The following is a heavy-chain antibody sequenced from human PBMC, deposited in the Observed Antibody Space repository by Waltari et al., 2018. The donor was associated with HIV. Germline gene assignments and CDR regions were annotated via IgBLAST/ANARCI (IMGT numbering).Heavy chain of an antibody. CDR1: ADTFNTYP. CDR3: ARAGLRQLGRPYYYGLDV. CDR2: IIPALGST. D-gene: IGHD6-6*01. Sequence: QDQLVKSGAEVRKPGSSVKVSCKAFADTFNTYPLNWGPQAPGQGPEWLGRIIPALGSTNYAPRFRGRVTITADKSTTTAYMELSRLTSEDTAVYFCARAGLRQLGRPYYYGLDVWGQGTTVTVSS. J-gene: IGHJ6*02. V-gene: IGHV1-69*04.